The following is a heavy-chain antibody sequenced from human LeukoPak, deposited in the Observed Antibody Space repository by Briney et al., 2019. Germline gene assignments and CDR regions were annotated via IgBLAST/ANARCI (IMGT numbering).Heavy chain of an antibody. Sequence: PSETLSLTCTVSGGSISSSSYYWGWIRQPPGKGLEWIGSIFYSGSTYYNPSLKSRVTISVDTSKNQFSLKLSSVTAADTAVYYCARHPNTYCGVDCYPGAFDCWGQGTLVTVSS. CDR3: ARHPNTYCGVDCYPGAFDC. V-gene: IGHV4-39*01. J-gene: IGHJ4*02. CDR1: GGSISSSSYY. CDR2: IFYSGST. D-gene: IGHD2-21*02.